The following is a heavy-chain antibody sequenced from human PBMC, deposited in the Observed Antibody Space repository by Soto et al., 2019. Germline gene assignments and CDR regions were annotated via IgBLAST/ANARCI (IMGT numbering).Heavy chain of an antibody. D-gene: IGHD2-8*01. V-gene: IGHV3-23*01. Sequence: QPXGSLLLSCPASGFTFSSYAMSGVRQAPGKGLEWVSSISGGGDDTNYADSVKGRFTISRDNSENTMYLQMNSLRAEDTAVYYCAKIVCTSNCYDYWGQGTLVTVSS. J-gene: IGHJ4*02. CDR1: GFTFSSYA. CDR2: ISGGGDDT. CDR3: AKIVCTSNCYDY.